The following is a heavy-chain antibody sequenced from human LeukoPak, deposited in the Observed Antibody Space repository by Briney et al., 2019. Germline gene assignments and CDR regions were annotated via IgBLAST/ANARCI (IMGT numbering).Heavy chain of an antibody. D-gene: IGHD6-25*01. CDR3: VRGGHFGY. J-gene: IGHJ4*02. V-gene: IGHV6-1*01. CDR1: GDSVSSSTSA. CDR2: TYYRSTWYY. Sequence: SQTLSLTCAISGDSVSSSTSAWNWIRHSPSRGLEWLGRTYYRSTWYYDYAVSVKSRISINPDTSRNQFSLQLNSVTPEDTAVYYCVRGGHFGYWGQGTLVIVSS.